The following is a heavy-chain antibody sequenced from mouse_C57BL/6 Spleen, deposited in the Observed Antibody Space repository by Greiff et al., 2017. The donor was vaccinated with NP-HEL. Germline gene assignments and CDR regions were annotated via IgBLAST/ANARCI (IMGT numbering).Heavy chain of an antibody. CDR1: GYTFTSYW. D-gene: IGHD1-1*01. J-gene: IGHJ4*01. V-gene: IGHV1-55*01. CDR2: IYPGSGST. CDR3: ARWDTVVGAMDY. Sequence: QVQLQQPGAELVKPGASVKMSCKASGYTFTSYWITWVKQRPGQGLEWIGDIYPGSGSTNYNEKFKSKATLTVDTSSSTAYMQLSSLTSEDSAVYYCARWDTVVGAMDYWGQGTSVTVSS.